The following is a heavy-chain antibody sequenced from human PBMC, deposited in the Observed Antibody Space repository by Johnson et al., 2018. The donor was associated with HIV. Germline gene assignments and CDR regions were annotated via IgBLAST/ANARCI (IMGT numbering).Heavy chain of an antibody. CDR1: GFTFSSYA. D-gene: IGHD2-2*01. CDR2: ISYDGSNK. Sequence: QVQLVESGGGVVQPGRSLRLSCAASGFTFSSYAMHWVRQAPGKGLEWVAVISYDGSNKYYADSVKGRFTISRENSKNTLYLQMNSLRAEDTAVYYCARDGGYCSSTSCFRHWASAFDIWGQGTMVTVSS. CDR3: ARDGGYCSSTSCFRHWASAFDI. J-gene: IGHJ3*02. V-gene: IGHV3-30-3*01.